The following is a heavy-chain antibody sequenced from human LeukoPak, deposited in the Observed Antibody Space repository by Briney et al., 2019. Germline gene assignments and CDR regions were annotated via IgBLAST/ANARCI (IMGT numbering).Heavy chain of an antibody. CDR3: ARLIAVAGTDWFDP. CDR1: GYSFTSYS. V-gene: IGHV5-51*01. Sequence: SGESLKISCKGSGYSFTSYSIGWVRQMPGKGLEWMGIIYPGDSDTRYSPSFQGQVTISADKSISTAYLQWSSLKASDTAMYYCARLIAVAGTDWFDPWGQGTLVTVSS. J-gene: IGHJ5*02. D-gene: IGHD6-19*01. CDR2: IYPGDSDT.